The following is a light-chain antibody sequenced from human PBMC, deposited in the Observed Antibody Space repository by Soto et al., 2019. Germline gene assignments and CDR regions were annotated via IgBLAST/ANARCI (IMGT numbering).Light chain of an antibody. CDR3: QQRSNWPLT. CDR2: ESS. CDR1: QSVGSH. V-gene: IGKV3-11*01. J-gene: IGKJ4*01. Sequence: EIVLTQSPSTLSLSPGERAALSCRASQSVGSHLAWYQQRPGQAPRLLIYESSSRVSGIPARFSGSGSGTEFTLTISSLESEDFAVYYCQQRSNWPLTFGGGTKV.